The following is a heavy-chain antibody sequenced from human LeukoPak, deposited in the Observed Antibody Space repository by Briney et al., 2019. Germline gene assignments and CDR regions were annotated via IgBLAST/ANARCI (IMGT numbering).Heavy chain of an antibody. CDR1: GFTFSSYA. Sequence: GGSLRLSCAASGFTFSSYAMSWVRQAPGKGLEWVSAISGSGGSTYYADSVKGRFTISGDNSQNTLYLQMNSLRAEDTAVYYCAKVRLRKAVAGTLGNFDYWGQGSLVTASS. CDR3: AKVRLRKAVAGTLGNFDY. CDR2: ISGSGGST. V-gene: IGHV3-23*01. D-gene: IGHD6-19*01. J-gene: IGHJ4*02.